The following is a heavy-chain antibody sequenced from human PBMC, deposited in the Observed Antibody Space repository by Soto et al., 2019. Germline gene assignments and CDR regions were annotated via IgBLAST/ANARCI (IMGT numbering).Heavy chain of an antibody. CDR1: GYTFTDYA. CDR3: ARDSQYSTSWQRFDS. J-gene: IGHJ4*02. V-gene: IGHV1-18*01. D-gene: IGHD6-13*01. Sequence: QVQLVQSGVEVKKPGASVKVSCKASGYTFTDYAISWVRQAPGRGLEWMGWVNTYNGNPNYAQIFQGRVTMTTDTSTDIAYMELRSLKSDDSAVYYCARDSQYSTSWQRFDSWGQGTLVTVSS. CDR2: VNTYNGNP.